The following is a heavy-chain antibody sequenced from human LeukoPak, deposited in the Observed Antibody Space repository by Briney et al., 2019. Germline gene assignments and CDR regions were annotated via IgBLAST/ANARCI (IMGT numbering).Heavy chain of an antibody. J-gene: IGHJ6*03. CDR2: IIPISGTA. V-gene: IGHV1-69*05. D-gene: IGHD2-15*01. CDR1: GGTFSSYA. CDR3: ARDPVSGVVAATVYYYYMDV. Sequence: SVKVSCKASGGTFSSYAISWVRQAPGQGLEWMGRIIPISGTANYAQKFQGRVTITTDESTSTAYMVLSSLRSEDTAVYYCARDPVSGVVAATVYYYYMDVWGKGTTVTVSS.